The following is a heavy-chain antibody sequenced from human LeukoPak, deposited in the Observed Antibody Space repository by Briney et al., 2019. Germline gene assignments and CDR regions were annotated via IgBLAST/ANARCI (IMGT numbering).Heavy chain of an antibody. Sequence: ASVKVSCKATGYTFTGYYMHWVRQAPGQGLEWMGWINPNSGDTKYSQKFQGRVTMTRDTSISTAYMELSRLRSDDTAVYYCATQRGSYLWGTDFDYWGQGTLVTVSS. CDR3: ATQRGSYLWGTDFDY. CDR1: GYTFTGYY. J-gene: IGHJ4*02. V-gene: IGHV1-2*02. CDR2: INPNSGDT. D-gene: IGHD3-16*01.